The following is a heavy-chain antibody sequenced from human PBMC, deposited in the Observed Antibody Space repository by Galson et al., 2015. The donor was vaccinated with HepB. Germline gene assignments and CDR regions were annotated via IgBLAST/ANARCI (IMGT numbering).Heavy chain of an antibody. CDR1: GFTFSGSA. J-gene: IGHJ4*02. D-gene: IGHD6-13*01. V-gene: IGHV3-73*01. CDR3: VRSGALSGYSSR. CDR2: IRRKANNYAA. Sequence: SLRLSCAASGFTFSGSAIHWVRQASGKGQEWNGRIRRKANNYAALHVPSLKCRFIVSRDDSKNMAYLHMMRLKTYDTAVYYCVRSGALSGYSSRWGQGTLFIVSS.